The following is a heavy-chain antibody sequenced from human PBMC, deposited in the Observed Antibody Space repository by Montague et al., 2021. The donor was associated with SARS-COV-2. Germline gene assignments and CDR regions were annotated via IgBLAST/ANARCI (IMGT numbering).Heavy chain of an antibody. Sequence: TLSLTCTVSGGSISSGSYYWIWIRPPAGKGLVWIGRISISGSTNYNPSLKSRVTISVDTSKNQFSLKLSSVTAADTAVYYCARDIAVAGLFDYWGQGTLVTVSS. CDR3: ARDIAVAGLFDY. V-gene: IGHV4-61*02. J-gene: IGHJ4*02. CDR1: GGSISSGSYY. CDR2: ISISGST. D-gene: IGHD6-19*01.